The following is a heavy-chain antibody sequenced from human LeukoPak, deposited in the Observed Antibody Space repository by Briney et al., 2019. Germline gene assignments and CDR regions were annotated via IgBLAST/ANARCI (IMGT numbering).Heavy chain of an antibody. V-gene: IGHV4-59*06. CDR2: IYYSGST. J-gene: IGHJ4*02. CDR1: GGSISSYY. Sequence: SETLSLTCTVSGGSISSYYWSWIRQHPGKGLEWIGYIYYSGSTYYNPSLKSRVTISVDTSKNQFSLKLSSVTAADTAVYYCAREGAAMVIDYWGQGTLVTVSS. CDR3: AREGAAMVIDY. D-gene: IGHD5-18*01.